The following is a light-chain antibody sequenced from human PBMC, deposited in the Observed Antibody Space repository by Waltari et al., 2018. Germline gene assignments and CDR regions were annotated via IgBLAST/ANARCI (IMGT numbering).Light chain of an antibody. CDR1: RSVVGNFNF. Sequence: QSALTEPRSLSGSPGQPVTIPCSGTRSVVGNFNFVSWYQQHPGNAPKLLIYDVVKRPSWIPDCFSGSKSGNTASLTISGLQTEDEADYYCCSYAGSYTFVFGGGTQLTVL. V-gene: IGLV2-11*01. J-gene: IGLJ7*01. CDR2: DVV. CDR3: CSYAGSYTFV.